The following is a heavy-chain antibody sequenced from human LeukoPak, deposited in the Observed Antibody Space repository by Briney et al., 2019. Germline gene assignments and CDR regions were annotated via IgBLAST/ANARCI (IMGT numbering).Heavy chain of an antibody. Sequence: GESLKISCKGSGYSFTTYWIAWVRQMPGKGPEWMGIIYPGDSDIRYSPSFQGQVTISVDKSISTAYLQWSSLTASDTAMYYCARRAYSGYEFDYWGQGTLVTVSS. J-gene: IGHJ4*02. V-gene: IGHV5-51*01. CDR1: GYSFTTYW. CDR2: IYPGDSDI. D-gene: IGHD5-12*01. CDR3: ARRAYSGYEFDY.